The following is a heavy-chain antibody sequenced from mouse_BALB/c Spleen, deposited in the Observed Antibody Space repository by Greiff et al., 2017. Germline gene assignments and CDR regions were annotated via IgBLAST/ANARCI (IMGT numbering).Heavy chain of an antibody. CDR1: GYTFTDYH. CDR3: ERGAYYYGSSFYAMDY. CDR2: IYPGSGNT. D-gene: IGHD1-1*01. Sequence: QVQLQQSGPELVKPGASVKISCKASGYTFTDYHIHWVKQTPGQGLEWIGWIYPGSGNTKYNEKFKGQATLTVDTSSSTAYIQLSSLTSEDTAVYFCERGAYYYGSSFYAMDYWGQGTSVTVSA. V-gene: IGHV1-84*02. J-gene: IGHJ4*01.